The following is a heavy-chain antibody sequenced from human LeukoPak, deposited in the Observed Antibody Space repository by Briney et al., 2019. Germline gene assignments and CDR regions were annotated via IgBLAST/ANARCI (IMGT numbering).Heavy chain of an antibody. Sequence: GGSLRLSCAASGFTFSSYSMNWVRQAPGEGLEWVSSISSSSSYIYYADSVKGRFTISRDNAKNSLYLQMNSLRAEDTAVYYCARGQGLVRYYYGSGSKPPSYYYGMDVWGQGTTVTVSS. V-gene: IGHV3-21*01. CDR3: ARGQGLVRYYYGSGSKPPSYYYGMDV. CDR1: GFTFSSYS. D-gene: IGHD3-10*01. J-gene: IGHJ6*02. CDR2: ISSSSSYI.